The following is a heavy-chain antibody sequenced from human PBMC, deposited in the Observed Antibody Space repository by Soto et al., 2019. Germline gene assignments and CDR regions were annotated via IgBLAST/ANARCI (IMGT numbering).Heavy chain of an antibody. J-gene: IGHJ6*02. V-gene: IGHV2-26*01. CDR3: ARMGIVVVPAADSPFCYYYGMDV. Sequence: SGPTLVNPTETLTLTCTVSGFSLSNARMGVSWIRQPPGKALEWLAHIFSNDEKSYSTSLKSRLTISKDTSKSQVVLTIINMDPVDTATYYCARMGIVVVPAADSPFCYYYGMDVWGQGTTVTVSS. D-gene: IGHD2-2*01. CDR1: GFSLSNARMG. CDR2: IFSNDEK.